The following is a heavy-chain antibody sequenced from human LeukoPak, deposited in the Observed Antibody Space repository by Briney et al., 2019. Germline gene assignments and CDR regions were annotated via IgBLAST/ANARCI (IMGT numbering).Heavy chain of an antibody. CDR1: GGSITRGSYY. D-gene: IGHD3-10*01. V-gene: IGHV4-61*09. CDR3: ARGTGSLFY. Sequence: SETLSLTCAVSGGSITRGSYYWTWIRQPAGKALEWIGHVFTSGNTNYNPSLKGRVTISVETSKSQFSLNLNSVTAADTAVYYCARGTGSLFYWGHGILVTVSS. CDR2: VFTSGNT. J-gene: IGHJ4*01.